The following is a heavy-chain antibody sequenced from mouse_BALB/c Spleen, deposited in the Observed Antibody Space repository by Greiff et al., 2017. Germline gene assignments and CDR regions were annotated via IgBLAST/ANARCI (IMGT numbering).Heavy chain of an antibody. J-gene: IGHJ4*01. CDR2: ISSGGSYT. D-gene: IGHD1-1*02. CDR1: GFTFSSYT. Sequence: DVKLVESGGGLVKPGGSLKLSCAASGFTFSSYTMSWVRQTPEKRLEWVATISSGGSYTYYPDSVKGRFTISRDNAKNTLYLQMSSLKSEDTAMYYCTRGDGDYYAMDYWGQGTSVTVSS. CDR3: TRGDGDYYAMDY. V-gene: IGHV5-6-4*01.